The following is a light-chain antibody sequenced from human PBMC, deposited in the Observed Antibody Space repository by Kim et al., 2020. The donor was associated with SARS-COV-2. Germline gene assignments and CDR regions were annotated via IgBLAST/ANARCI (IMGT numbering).Light chain of an antibody. CDR3: NSRDSNDNVV. CDR2: GKN. V-gene: IGLV3-19*01. CDR1: SLKSYY. J-gene: IGLJ2*01. Sequence: VALGQTVRITCQGDSLKSYYATWYQEKPGQAPILVIYGKNTRPSGIPDRFSGPSSGNTASLTITGTQAGDEADYYCNSRDSNDNVVFGGGTQLTVL.